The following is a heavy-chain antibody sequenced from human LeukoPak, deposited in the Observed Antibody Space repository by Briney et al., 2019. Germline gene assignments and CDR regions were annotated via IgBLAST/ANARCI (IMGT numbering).Heavy chain of an antibody. CDR3: ARQAPGVFDY. CDR1: GGSFSGYY. V-gene: IGHV4-34*01. CDR2: INHSGST. Sequence: PSETLSLTCAVYGGSFSGYYWSWIRQPPGKGLEWIGEINHSGSTNYNPSLKSRVTISVDTSKNQFSLKLSSVTAADTAVYYCARQAPGVFDYWGQGTLVTVSS. D-gene: IGHD3-10*01. J-gene: IGHJ4*02.